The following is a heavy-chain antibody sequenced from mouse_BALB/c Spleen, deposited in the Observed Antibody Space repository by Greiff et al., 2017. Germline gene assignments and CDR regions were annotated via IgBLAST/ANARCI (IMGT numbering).Heavy chain of an antibody. CDR2: INPSNGRT. CDR1: GYTFTSYW. J-gene: IGHJ2*01. Sequence: QVQLQQSGAELVKPGTSVKLSCKASGYTFTSYWMHWVKQRPGQGLEWIGEINPSNGRTNYNEKFKNKATLTVDKSSSTAYMQLSSLTSEDSAVYYCARESFDYWGQGTTLTVSS. V-gene: IGHV1S81*02. CDR3: ARESFDY.